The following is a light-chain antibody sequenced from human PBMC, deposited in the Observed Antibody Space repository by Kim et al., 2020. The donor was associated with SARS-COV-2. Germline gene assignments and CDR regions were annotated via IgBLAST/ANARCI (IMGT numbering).Light chain of an antibody. J-gene: IGLJ3*02. CDR3: AAWDDSLNGWV. CDR2: NTI. CDR1: TSNVGRKT. V-gene: IGLV1-44*01. Sequence: QSVLTQPPSASGTPGQRVTISCSGGTSNVGRKTVSWYQQLPGAAPKLLIFNTIQRPSGVPDRFSSSKSGTSASLAISGLQSEDEADYYCAAWDDSLNGWVFGGGTRLTVL.